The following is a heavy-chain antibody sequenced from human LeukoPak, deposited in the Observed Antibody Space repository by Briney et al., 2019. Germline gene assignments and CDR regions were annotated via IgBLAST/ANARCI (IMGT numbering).Heavy chain of an antibody. J-gene: IGHJ4*02. CDR1: GYTFTDYY. Sequence: ASVKVSCKASGYTFTDYYIHRLRQAPGRGPEWLGWIDPKSGATYYAEKFQGRVTMTGDTSIDTAYMQQNRLTSDDTAVYYCARSPGSSSYWGPFDVWGQGALVTVSS. V-gene: IGHV1-2*02. D-gene: IGHD3-22*01. CDR2: IDPKSGAT. CDR3: ARSPGSSSYWGPFDV.